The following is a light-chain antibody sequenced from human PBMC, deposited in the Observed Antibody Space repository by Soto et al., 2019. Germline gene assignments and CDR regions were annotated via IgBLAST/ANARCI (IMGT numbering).Light chain of an antibody. V-gene: IGLV2-14*01. J-gene: IGLJ1*01. CDR1: SSDIGAYNH. CDR3: FSYTSSSTYV. Sequence: QSALTQPASVSGSPGQSITISCTGTSSDIGAYNHVSWYQQHPDRAPKLIIYEVSNRPSEISNRFSASKSGNTASLTISGLQDEDENDYYCFSYTSSSTYVFGTGTKLTVL. CDR2: EVS.